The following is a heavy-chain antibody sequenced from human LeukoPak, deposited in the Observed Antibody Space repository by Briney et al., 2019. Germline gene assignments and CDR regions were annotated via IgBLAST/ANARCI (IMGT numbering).Heavy chain of an antibody. CDR3: ARGSAYYDFWSCYQIYFDY. D-gene: IGHD3-3*01. J-gene: IGHJ4*02. CDR1: GYTFTSYG. CDR2: ISAYNGNT. Sequence: ASVKVSCKASGYTFTSYGISWVRQAPGQGLEWMGRISAYNGNTNYAQKLQGRVTITTDTTKSTAYLGLRSLRSDDTAVYSCARGSAYYDFWSCYQIYFDYWGQGTLVTVSS. V-gene: IGHV1-18*01.